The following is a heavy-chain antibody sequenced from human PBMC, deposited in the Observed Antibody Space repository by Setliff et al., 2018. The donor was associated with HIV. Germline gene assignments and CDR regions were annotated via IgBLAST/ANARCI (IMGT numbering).Heavy chain of an antibody. CDR3: AKKTAAYTSGSWLHY. CDR2: INTNTGNP. V-gene: IGHV7-4-1*02. D-gene: IGHD3-10*01. Sequence: ASVKVSCKASGYTFTTYYMHWVRQAPGQGLEWMGWINTNTGNPTYAQGFTGRFVFSWDTSVSTTYLQISSLRAEDTAVYYCAKKTAAYTSGSWLHYWGQGTLVTVSS. CDR1: GYTFTTYY. J-gene: IGHJ4*02.